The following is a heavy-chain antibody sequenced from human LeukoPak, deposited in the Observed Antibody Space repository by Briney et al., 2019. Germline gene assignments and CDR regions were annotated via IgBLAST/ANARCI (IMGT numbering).Heavy chain of an antibody. CDR3: ARDQVARDIVVVLTAPGTIDY. J-gene: IGHJ4*02. D-gene: IGHD2-15*01. V-gene: IGHV1-2*02. CDR2: INPNSGDT. Sequence: GTSVKVSCKASGYTFTGYYMHWVRQAPGQGLEWMGWINPNSGDTTFAQKFQGRVTMTRDTSISTAFMELSRLRSDDTAVYYCARDQVARDIVVVLTAPGTIDYWGQGTLVTVSS. CDR1: GYTFTGYY.